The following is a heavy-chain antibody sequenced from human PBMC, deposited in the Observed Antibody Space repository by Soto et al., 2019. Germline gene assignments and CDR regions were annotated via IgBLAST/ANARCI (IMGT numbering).Heavy chain of an antibody. J-gene: IGHJ4*02. Sequence: QVQLVQSGAEMKKPGSSVKVSCKVSGDSFSSYAISWVRQAPGEGLEWVGGIIPIFETANYAQNSQGRVTSTAVESTTTAYLEVTRLRPQDTAVFYCAASDSSSWQHDYWGQGTLITVSS. V-gene: IGHV1-69*01. D-gene: IGHD6-13*01. CDR2: IIPIFETA. CDR3: AASDSSSWQHDY. CDR1: GDSFSSYA.